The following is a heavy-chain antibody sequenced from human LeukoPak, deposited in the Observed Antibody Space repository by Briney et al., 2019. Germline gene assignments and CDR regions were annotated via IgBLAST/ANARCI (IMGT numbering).Heavy chain of an antibody. CDR2: IIPIFGTA. V-gene: IGHV1-69*13. J-gene: IGHJ4*02. D-gene: IGHD3-16*02. CDR1: GGTFSSYA. Sequence: ASVKVSCKASGGTFSSYAISWVRQAPGQGLEWMGGIIPIFGTANYAQKFQGRVTITADESTSTAYMELSSLRSEDTAVYYCARDRTAYDYIWGSYRHFDYWGQGTLVTVSP. CDR3: ARDRTAYDYIWGSYRHFDY.